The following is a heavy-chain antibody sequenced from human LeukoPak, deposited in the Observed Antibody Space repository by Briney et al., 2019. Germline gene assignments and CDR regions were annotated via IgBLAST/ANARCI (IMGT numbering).Heavy chain of an antibody. V-gene: IGHV4-59*08. CDR1: GGSISSYY. D-gene: IGHD3-3*01. Sequence: SETLSLTCTVSGGSISSYYWSWLRQPPGKGLEWIGSIYYSGSTNYDPSLKSRVTISVDTSKNQFSLKLSSVTAADTAVYYCARHGLSSDFWSGYWFDPWGQGTLVTVSS. J-gene: IGHJ5*02. CDR2: IYYSGST. CDR3: ARHGLSSDFWSGYWFDP.